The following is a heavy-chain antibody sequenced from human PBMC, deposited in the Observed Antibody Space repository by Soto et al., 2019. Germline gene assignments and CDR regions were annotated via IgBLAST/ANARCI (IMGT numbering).Heavy chain of an antibody. V-gene: IGHV1-8*01. CDR2: MNPNSGNT. CDR1: GYTFTSYD. J-gene: IGHJ5*02. D-gene: IGHD6-13*01. Sequence: QVQLVQSGAEVKKPGASVKVSCKASGYTFTSYDINWVRQATGQGLEWMGWMNPNSGNTGYAQKCQGRVTMTSNTSISTAYMGLISLRSEDGAGYYCARNPWMESSSWYGGWFDPWGQGTLVTVSS. CDR3: ARNPWMESSSWYGGWFDP.